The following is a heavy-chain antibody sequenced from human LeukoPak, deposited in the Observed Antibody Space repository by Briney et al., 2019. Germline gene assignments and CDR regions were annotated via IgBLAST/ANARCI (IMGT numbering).Heavy chain of an antibody. CDR3: AXANYYDSSGYGP. D-gene: IGHD3-22*01. CDR1: GYTCTSYG. CDR2: ISAYNGNT. J-gene: IGHJ5*02. V-gene: IGHV1-18*01. Sequence: ASVKVSCKASGYTCTSYGISWVRQAPGQGLEWMGWISAYNGNTNYAQKLQGRVTMATDTSTSTAYMELRSLRSDDTAVYYCAXANYYDSSGYGPWGQGTLVTVSS.